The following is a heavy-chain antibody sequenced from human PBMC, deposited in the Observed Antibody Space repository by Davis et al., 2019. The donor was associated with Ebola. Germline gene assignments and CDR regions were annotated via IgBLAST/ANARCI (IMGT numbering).Heavy chain of an antibody. D-gene: IGHD6-6*01. Sequence: SVKVSCKASGGTFSSYAISWVRQAPGQGLEWMGGIIPIFGTANYAQKFQGRVTITADESTSTAYMELSSLRSDDTAVYYCARDRSYSSSPFYYYMDVWGKGTTVTVSS. J-gene: IGHJ6*03. CDR2: IIPIFGTA. V-gene: IGHV1-69*13. CDR3: ARDRSYSSSPFYYYMDV. CDR1: GGTFSSYA.